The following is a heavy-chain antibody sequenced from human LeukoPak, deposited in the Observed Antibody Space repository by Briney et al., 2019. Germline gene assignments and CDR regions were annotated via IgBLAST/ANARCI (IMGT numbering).Heavy chain of an antibody. Sequence: GGSLRLSCAASGFTFSSDSMNWVRQAPGKGLEWVSSISSSSNYIYYTDSVKGRFTISRDNAKNSLYLQMNSLRAEDTAVYYCARGYYYDSSGYYNFVYWGQGTLVTVSS. CDR3: ARGYYYDSSGYYNFVY. CDR1: GFTFSSDS. CDR2: ISSSSNYI. D-gene: IGHD3-22*01. V-gene: IGHV3-21*01. J-gene: IGHJ4*02.